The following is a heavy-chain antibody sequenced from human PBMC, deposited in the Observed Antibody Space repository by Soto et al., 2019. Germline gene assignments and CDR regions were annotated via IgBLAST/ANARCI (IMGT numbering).Heavy chain of an antibody. D-gene: IGHD6-6*01. Sequence: QVQLVQSGAEVKKPGSSVKGSCRASGGTFSSYAVSWVRQAPGQGLEWMGVIIPLLNTPKYVEKFQGRVTITADASAPTAYLELSSLTSEDTAVYYCARESSSPNYYYYGMDVWGQGTTVTVSS. V-gene: IGHV1-69*01. CDR2: IIPLLNTP. CDR3: ARESSSPNYYYYGMDV. J-gene: IGHJ6*02. CDR1: GGTFSSYA.